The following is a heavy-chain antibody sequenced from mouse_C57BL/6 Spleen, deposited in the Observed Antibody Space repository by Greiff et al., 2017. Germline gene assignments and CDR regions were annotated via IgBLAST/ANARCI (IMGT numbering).Heavy chain of an antibody. Sequence: EVQLQQSGPELVKPGASVKISCKASGYTFTDYYMNWVKQSHGKSLEWIGDINPNNGGTSYNQKFKGKATLTVDKSSSTAYMELRSLTSEDSAVYYCASGGLGIIDYWGQGTTLTVSS. CDR3: ASGGLGIIDY. D-gene: IGHD4-1*01. CDR2: INPNNGGT. J-gene: IGHJ2*01. V-gene: IGHV1-26*01. CDR1: GYTFTDYY.